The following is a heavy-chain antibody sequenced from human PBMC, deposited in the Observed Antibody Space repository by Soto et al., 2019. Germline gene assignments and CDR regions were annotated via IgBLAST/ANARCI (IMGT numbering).Heavy chain of an antibody. Sequence: EVQLVESGGGLVQPGGSLRLSCAASGFTFNNYEMIWVRQAPGKGLEWVSYISGSGYTIHYADSVKGRFTISRDNAKKSLYLQMNSLGAEDTAVYHCARVSQSFIEYFQYWGQGTLVTVSS. CDR1: GFTFNNYE. CDR3: ARVSQSFIEYFQY. CDR2: ISGSGYTI. V-gene: IGHV3-48*03. J-gene: IGHJ1*01. D-gene: IGHD3-16*02.